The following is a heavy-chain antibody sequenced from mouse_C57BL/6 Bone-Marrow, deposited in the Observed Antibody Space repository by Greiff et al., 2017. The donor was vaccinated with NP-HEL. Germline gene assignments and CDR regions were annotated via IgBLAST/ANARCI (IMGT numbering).Heavy chain of an antibody. V-gene: IGHV1-5*01. Sequence: EVQLVESGTVLARPGASVKMSCKTSGYTFTSYWMHWVKQRPGQGLEWIGAIYPGNSDTSYNQKFKGKAKLTAVTSASTAYMELSSLTNEDSAVYYCTRGDYSNYERGAMDYWGQGTSVTVSS. CDR3: TRGDYSNYERGAMDY. D-gene: IGHD2-5*01. CDR1: GYTFTSYW. CDR2: IYPGNSDT. J-gene: IGHJ4*01.